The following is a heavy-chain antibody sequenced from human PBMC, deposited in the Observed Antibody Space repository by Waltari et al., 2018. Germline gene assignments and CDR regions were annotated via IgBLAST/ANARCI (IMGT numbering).Heavy chain of an antibody. CDR3: ARDFSFSGGLDV. D-gene: IGHD1-26*01. V-gene: IGHV3-30*03. CDR1: GFTFNCYG. J-gene: IGHJ6*02. Sequence: QAQLVESGGGVVQPGRSLRLSCAASGFTFNCYGMYWVRQAPGKGLEWEELISYDGTNEYSADSLKGRFTISRDNSKNTLYLQMNSLRPEDTAIYYCARDFSFSGGLDVWGQGTTVTVSS. CDR2: ISYDGTNE.